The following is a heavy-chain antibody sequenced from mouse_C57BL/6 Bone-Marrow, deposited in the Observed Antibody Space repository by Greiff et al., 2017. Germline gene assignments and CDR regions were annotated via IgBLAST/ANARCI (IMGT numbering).Heavy chain of an antibody. J-gene: IGHJ3*01. Sequence: QVQLQQPGAELVKPGASVKLSCKASGYTFTSYWMHWVKQRPGQGLEWIGMIHPNSGSTNYNQKFKGKATLTVDTSSSTAYMQLSSLTSEDSAVYYCARSNWDPWFAYWGQGTLVTVSA. V-gene: IGHV1-64*01. CDR2: IHPNSGST. CDR3: ARSNWDPWFAY. CDR1: GYTFTSYW. D-gene: IGHD4-1*02.